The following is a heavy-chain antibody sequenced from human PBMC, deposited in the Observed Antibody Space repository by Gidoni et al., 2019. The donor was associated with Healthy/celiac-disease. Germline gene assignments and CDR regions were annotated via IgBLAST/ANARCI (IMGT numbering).Heavy chain of an antibody. CDR3: ARHGAEGGDAFDI. Sequence: QLHLQESGPGRVKPSETLSLTGPVAGGSISSSSYSWGWRRPPPGKGREWSGSSYYSGSTDYTPYLKRRVTISVDTSKNQFSLKLSSVTAAATAVYYCARHGAEGGDAFDIWGQGTMVPVSS. J-gene: IGHJ3*02. CDR2: SYYSGST. V-gene: IGHV4-39*01. D-gene: IGHD2-15*01. CDR1: GGSISSSSYS.